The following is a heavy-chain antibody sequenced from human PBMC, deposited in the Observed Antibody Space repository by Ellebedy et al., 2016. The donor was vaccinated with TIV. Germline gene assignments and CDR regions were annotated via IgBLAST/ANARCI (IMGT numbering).Heavy chain of an antibody. D-gene: IGHD5-18*01. V-gene: IGHV3-23*01. J-gene: IGHJ4*02. CDR3: AKDRTPGDGYWVFDN. CDR1: GFTFSSYA. CDR2: ISDSGGNT. Sequence: GESLKISCVASGFTFSSYAMCWVRQAPGKGLEWVSTISDSGGNTHFPDSVKGRFTISRDNSKRTVDLQMNSLRAEDTAVYFCAKDRTPGDGYWVFDNWGQGTLVSVSS.